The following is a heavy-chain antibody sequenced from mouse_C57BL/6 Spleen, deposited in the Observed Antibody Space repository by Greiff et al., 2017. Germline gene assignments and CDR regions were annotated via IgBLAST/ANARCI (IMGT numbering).Heavy chain of an antibody. Sequence: QVQLQQSGAELARPGASVKLSCKASGYTFTSYGISWVKQRTGQGLEWIGEIYPRSGNTYYNEKFKGKATLTADKSSSTAYMELRSLTAADSAVYFCASRTQGGPMDYWGQGTSVTVSS. CDR1: GYTFTSYG. J-gene: IGHJ4*01. CDR3: ASRTQGGPMDY. D-gene: IGHD3-1*01. CDR2: IYPRSGNT. V-gene: IGHV1-81*01.